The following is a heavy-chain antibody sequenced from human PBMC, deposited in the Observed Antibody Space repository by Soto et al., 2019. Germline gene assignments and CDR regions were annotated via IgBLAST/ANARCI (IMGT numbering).Heavy chain of an antibody. J-gene: IGHJ4*02. V-gene: IGHV3-30*18. CDR2: ISYDGSNK. CDR1: GFTFSSYG. D-gene: IGHD6-19*01. Sequence: GGSLRLSCAASGFTFSSYGMHWVRQAPGKGLEWVAVISYDGSNKYYADSVKGRFTISRDNAKNSVYLQMNSLTAEDTALYFCAKDMRSSAWFYYFDSWGLGTLVTVSS. CDR3: AKDMRSSAWFYYFDS.